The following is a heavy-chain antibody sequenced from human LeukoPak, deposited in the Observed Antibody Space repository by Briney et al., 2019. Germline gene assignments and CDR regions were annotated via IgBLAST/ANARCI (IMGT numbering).Heavy chain of an antibody. Sequence: GGSLRLSCAASGFTLSGSAMHWVRQASGKGLEWVGRIRSKANSYATAYAASVKGRFTISRDESKNTAYLQMNSLRAEDTAVYYCAKDCGGGPTHYWGQGTLVTVSS. V-gene: IGHV3-73*01. CDR2: IRSKANSYAT. J-gene: IGHJ4*02. CDR3: AKDCGGGPTHY. CDR1: GFTLSGSA. D-gene: IGHD2-21*01.